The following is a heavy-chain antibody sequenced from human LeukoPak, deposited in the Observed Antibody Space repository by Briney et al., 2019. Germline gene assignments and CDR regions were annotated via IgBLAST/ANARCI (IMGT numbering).Heavy chain of an antibody. D-gene: IGHD5-18*01. CDR3: ARNRGMVTSEFDY. Sequence: GGSLRLSCAASGFTFSSYSMNWVRQAPGKGLEWVSHISSSSSTLYYADSVKGRFTISKDNAKKSLYLQMTSLRAEDTAVYYCARNRGMVTSEFDYWGQGTLVTVSS. CDR2: ISSSSSTL. CDR1: GFTFSSYS. J-gene: IGHJ4*02. V-gene: IGHV3-48*01.